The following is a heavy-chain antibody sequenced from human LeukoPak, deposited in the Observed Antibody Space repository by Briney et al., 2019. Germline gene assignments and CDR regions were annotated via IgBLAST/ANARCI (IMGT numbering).Heavy chain of an antibody. CDR3: AREWDSIDAFDI. CDR1: GGSISSYY. CDR2: IYTSGST. J-gene: IGHJ3*02. V-gene: IGHV4-4*07. D-gene: IGHD4-11*01. Sequence: SETPSLTCTVSGGSISSYYWSWIRQPAGKGLEWIGRIYTSGSTNYNPSLKSRVTMSVDTSKNQFSLKLSSATAADTAVYYCAREWDSIDAFDIWGQGTMVTVSS.